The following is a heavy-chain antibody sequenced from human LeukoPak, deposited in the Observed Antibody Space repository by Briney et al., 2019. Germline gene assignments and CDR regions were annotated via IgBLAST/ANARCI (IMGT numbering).Heavy chain of an antibody. J-gene: IGHJ6*02. D-gene: IGHD3-22*01. Sequence: PGGSLRLSCAASGFTFSSYWMSWVRQAPGKGLEWVAVIWYDGSNKYYADSVKGRFTISRDNSKNTLYLQMNSLRAEDTAVYYCARSAHYYDSSGYYFSLGMDVWGQGTTVTVSS. CDR3: ARSAHYYDSSGYYFSLGMDV. CDR1: GFTFSSYW. CDR2: IWYDGSNK. V-gene: IGHV3-33*08.